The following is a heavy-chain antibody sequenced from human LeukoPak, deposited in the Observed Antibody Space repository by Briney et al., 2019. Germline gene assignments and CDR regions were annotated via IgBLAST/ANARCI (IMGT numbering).Heavy chain of an antibody. V-gene: IGHV1-8*01. D-gene: IGHD6-13*01. J-gene: IGHJ4*02. CDR2: MNPNSGNT. Sequence: GASVKVSCKASGYTFTSYDINWVRQATGQGLEWMGWMNPNSGNTGYAQKFQGRVTMTRNTSISTAYMELSSLRSEDTAVYYCAREDRAAAGTSPYWGQGTLVTVSS. CDR3: AREDRAAAGTSPY. CDR1: GYTFTSYD.